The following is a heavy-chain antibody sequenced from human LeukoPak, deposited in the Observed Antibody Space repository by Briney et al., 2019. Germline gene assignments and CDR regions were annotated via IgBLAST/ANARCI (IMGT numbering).Heavy chain of an antibody. V-gene: IGHV3-23*01. D-gene: IGHD6-19*01. Sequence: GGSLRLSCAASGFTFTNSAMTWVRQAPGKGLEWVSTVSGSGGNTYYADSVKGRFTITRDNSENTLYLQMNSLRAQDTAVYYCAKSLAVPGSPDYWGQGALVTVSS. CDR3: AKSLAVPGSPDY. CDR1: GFTFTNSA. CDR2: VSGSGGNT. J-gene: IGHJ4*02.